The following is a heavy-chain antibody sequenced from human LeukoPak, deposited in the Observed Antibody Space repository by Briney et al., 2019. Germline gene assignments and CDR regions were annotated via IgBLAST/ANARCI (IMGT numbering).Heavy chain of an antibody. J-gene: IGHJ5*02. Sequence: ASVKVSCTASGYTFTGYYIHWVRQAPGQGLEWMGWINPNSGGINSSQKFQGWVTMTRDTSISTAYMELSSLRSEDTAVYYCARDRAAAAFDPWGQGTLVTVSS. V-gene: IGHV1-2*04. CDR2: INPNSGGI. CDR1: GYTFTGYY. D-gene: IGHD6-13*01. CDR3: ARDRAAAAFDP.